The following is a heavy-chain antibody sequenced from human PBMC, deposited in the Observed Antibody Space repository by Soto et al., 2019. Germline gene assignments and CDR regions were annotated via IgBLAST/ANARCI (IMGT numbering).Heavy chain of an antibody. CDR2: VYSDDST. D-gene: IGHD1-1*01. Sequence: GGSLRLSCAASGFTVSGNYMSWVRQAPGKGLEWVSTVYSDDSTYYADSVKGRFTISRDNSKNTVYLQMDSLKVEDTAVYYCARDVDTTSPLNWFVPWGQGVMVTVSS. J-gene: IGHJ5*02. CDR1: GFTVSGNY. V-gene: IGHV3-66*01. CDR3: ARDVDTTSPLNWFVP.